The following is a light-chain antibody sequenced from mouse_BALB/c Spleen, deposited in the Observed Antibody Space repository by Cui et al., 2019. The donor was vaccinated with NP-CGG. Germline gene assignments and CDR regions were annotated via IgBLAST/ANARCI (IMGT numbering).Light chain of an antibody. CDR1: TGAVTTSNY. V-gene: IGLV1*01. CDR2: GTN. CDR3: ALWYSNHWV. J-gene: IGLJ1*01. Sequence: QAVVTQESALTTSPGETVTLTCRSSTGAVTTSNYANWVQEKPFTGVIGGTNNRAPGVPARFSCSLIGDKAALTITGAQTEDEAIFFCALWYSNHWVFGGGTKLTVL.